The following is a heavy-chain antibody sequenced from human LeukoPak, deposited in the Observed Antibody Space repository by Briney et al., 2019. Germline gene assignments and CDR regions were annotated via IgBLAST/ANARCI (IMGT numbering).Heavy chain of an antibody. CDR2: IYYSGST. CDR3: ARDRFTGFVDY. V-gene: IGHV4-39*07. CDR1: GGSISSSSYY. J-gene: IGHJ4*02. D-gene: IGHD3-10*01. Sequence: ETLSLTCTVSGGSISSSSYYWGWIRQPPGKGLEWIGSIYYSGSTYYNPSLKSRVTISVDTSKNQFSLKLSSVTAADTAVYYCARDRFTGFVDYWGQGTLVTVCS.